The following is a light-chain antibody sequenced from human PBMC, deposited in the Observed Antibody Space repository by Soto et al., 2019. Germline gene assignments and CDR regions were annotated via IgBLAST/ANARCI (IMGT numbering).Light chain of an antibody. CDR3: QKYNSAPLT. J-gene: IGKJ4*01. V-gene: IGKV1-27*01. CDR1: QAIGVY. Sequence: DIQVTQSPSSLSASLGDRVTFTCRANQAIGVYLAWFQQQPGKVPKLLIYAASALQSVVPSRFSGSGSGTDFTLTISSQLPEDIATYYCQKYNSAPLTFGGGTKVEI. CDR2: AAS.